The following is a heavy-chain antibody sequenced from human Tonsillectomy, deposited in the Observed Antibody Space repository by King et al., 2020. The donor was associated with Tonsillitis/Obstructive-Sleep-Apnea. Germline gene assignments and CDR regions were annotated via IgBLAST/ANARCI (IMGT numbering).Heavy chain of an antibody. J-gene: IGHJ4*02. CDR3: AGGYCSSTSCYDY. CDR1: GFTFTSYW. D-gene: IGHD2-2*01. CDR2: INQDGSGK. Sequence: VQLVESGGGLVQPGGSLRLSCASSGFTFTSYWMSLVRQAPGKGLEWVANINQDGSGKYYVDSVKGRFTISRDNAKNSLYLQMNSLRAEDTAVYYCAGGYCSSTSCYDYWGQGTLVTVSS. V-gene: IGHV3-7*02.